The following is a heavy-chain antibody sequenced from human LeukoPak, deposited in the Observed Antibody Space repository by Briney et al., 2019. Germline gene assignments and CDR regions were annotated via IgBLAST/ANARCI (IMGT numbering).Heavy chain of an antibody. D-gene: IGHD2-2*01. V-gene: IGHV4-59*12. CDR3: ARAPTGLLSPYYYSGMDV. J-gene: IGHJ6*02. CDR2: IYYSGST. Sequence: PSETLSLTCTVSGTSIRDYYWSWIRQPPGKGLEWIGYIYYSGSTNYNPSLKSRVTMSVDTSKNQFSLKLSSVIAADTAVYYCARAPTGLLSPYYYSGMDVWGQGTTVTVSS. CDR1: GTSIRDYY.